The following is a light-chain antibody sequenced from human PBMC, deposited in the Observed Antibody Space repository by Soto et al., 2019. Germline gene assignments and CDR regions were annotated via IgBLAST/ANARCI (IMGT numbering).Light chain of an antibody. CDR1: QCISSSS. Sequence: EIVLTQSPGTLSLSPGEGATLSCRASQCISSSSLAWYQQKPGQALRLLIYGPSSRATGIPDRFSGRGSGTDVSLTISRLEPEEFAVYFCLQYGRSPLAFGGGTKVEIK. CDR3: LQYGRSPLA. V-gene: IGKV3-20*01. CDR2: GPS. J-gene: IGKJ4*01.